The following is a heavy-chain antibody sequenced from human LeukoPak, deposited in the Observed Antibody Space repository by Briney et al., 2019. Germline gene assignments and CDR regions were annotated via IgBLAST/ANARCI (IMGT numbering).Heavy chain of an antibody. V-gene: IGHV1-2*02. CDR3: ARVDGGEWYYFDH. CDR1: GYTFTGYY. J-gene: IGHJ4*02. CDR2: SNPNNGGT. Sequence: ASVKVSCKASGYTFTGYYMHWVRQAPGQGLEWMGWSNPNNGGTNYAQKFRGRVTMTLDTSISTAYMELSRLRSDDTAIYYCARVDGGEWYYFDHWGQGTLVTVSS. D-gene: IGHD2-8*02.